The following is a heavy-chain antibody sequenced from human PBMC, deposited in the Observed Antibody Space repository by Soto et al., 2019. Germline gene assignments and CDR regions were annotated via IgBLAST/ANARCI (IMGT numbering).Heavy chain of an antibody. V-gene: IGHV1-3*02. D-gene: IGHD3-16*01. CDR2: SNAGNGNT. J-gene: IGHJ6*02. Sequence: QVQLVQSGAEVKKPGAPVKVSCKASGYTFTSYAMHWVRQAPGQRLEWMGWSNAGNGNTKYSQEFQGRVTITRDTSANTAYMELSSLRSDDMAVYYCAREGGHYGMDVWGQGTTVTVSS. CDR3: AREGGHYGMDV. CDR1: GYTFTSYA.